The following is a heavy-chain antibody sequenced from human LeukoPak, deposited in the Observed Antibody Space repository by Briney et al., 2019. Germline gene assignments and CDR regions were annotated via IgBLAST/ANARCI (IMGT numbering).Heavy chain of an antibody. V-gene: IGHV3-33*06. J-gene: IGHJ6*03. CDR3: AKDQGPGSFGYYYYYMDV. CDR2: IWYSGTNK. CDR1: GFTLSTYG. D-gene: IGHD1-14*01. Sequence: GGSLRLSCAASGFTLSTYGMHWVRQAPGKGREWVAIIWYSGTNKYYADSVRGRFSISRDNSKNTLYLHMSSLRVEDTAVYYCAKDQGPGSFGYYYYYMDVWGKGTTVTVSS.